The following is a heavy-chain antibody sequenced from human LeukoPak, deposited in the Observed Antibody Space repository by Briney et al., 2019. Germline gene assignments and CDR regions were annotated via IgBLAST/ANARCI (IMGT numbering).Heavy chain of an antibody. CDR1: GFTFNDYY. CDR2: INIGGTNT. Sequence: GGSLRLSCAASGFTFNDYYMSWIRQAPGKGLEWLSYINIGGTNTHYADSVKGRFTISRDNAKKSLHLEMNNLRAEDTAVYYCATDGAGFDTWGQGGLVTVSS. J-gene: IGHJ5*02. V-gene: IGHV3-11*01. CDR3: ATDGAGFDT.